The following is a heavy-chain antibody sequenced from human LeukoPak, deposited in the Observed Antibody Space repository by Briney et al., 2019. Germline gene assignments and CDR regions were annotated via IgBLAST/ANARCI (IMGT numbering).Heavy chain of an antibody. D-gene: IGHD3-22*01. CDR2: IIPIFGTA. Sequence: ASVKVSCEASGGTFSSYAISWVRQAPGQGLEWMGGIIPIFGTANYAQKFQGRVTITTDESTSTAYMELSSLRSEDTAVYYCARVISGRIVALNWFDPWGQGTLVTVSS. CDR3: ARVISGRIVALNWFDP. J-gene: IGHJ5*02. V-gene: IGHV1-69*05. CDR1: GGTFSSYA.